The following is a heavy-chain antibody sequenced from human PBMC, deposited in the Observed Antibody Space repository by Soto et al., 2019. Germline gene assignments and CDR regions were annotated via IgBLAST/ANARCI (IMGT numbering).Heavy chain of an antibody. CDR1: GGSISSGGHY. Sequence: SETLSLTCTVSGGSISSGGHYWNWIRQHPGKGLEWIGYIFYTGSTNYNPPLKSRVIISVDTSKNQFSLKLTSVTAADTALYYFARAIPGYYCGMDVWGQGTTVTVFS. J-gene: IGHJ6*02. CDR3: ARAIPGYYCGMDV. V-gene: IGHV4-31*03. CDR2: IFYTGST. D-gene: IGHD2-21*01.